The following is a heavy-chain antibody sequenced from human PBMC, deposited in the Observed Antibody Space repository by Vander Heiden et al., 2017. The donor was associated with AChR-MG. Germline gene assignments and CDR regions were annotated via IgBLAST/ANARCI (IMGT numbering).Heavy chain of an antibody. V-gene: IGHV1-69*06. J-gene: IGHJ6*02. Sequence: QVQLVQSGAEVKKPGSSAKVSCKASGGTFSSYAISWVRQAPRQGLEWMGGIIPIFGTANYAQKFQGRVTITADKSTSTAYMELSSLRSEDTAVYYCATYNWNYYYYGMDVWGQGTTVTLSS. D-gene: IGHD1-20*01. CDR3: ATYNWNYYYYGMDV. CDR2: IIPIFGTA. CDR1: GGTFSSYA.